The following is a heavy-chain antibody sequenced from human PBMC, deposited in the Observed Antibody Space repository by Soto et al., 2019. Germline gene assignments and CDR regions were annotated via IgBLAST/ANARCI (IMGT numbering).Heavy chain of an antibody. D-gene: IGHD5-18*01. CDR1: GGSFSGYY. CDR2: INHSGST. V-gene: IGHV4-34*01. J-gene: IGHJ4*02. CDR3: ARALGYTYGHLPIDY. Sequence: VQLQQWGAGLLKPSETLSLTCAVYGGSFSGYYWSWIRQPPGQGLEWIGEINHSGSTNYSPSLKSRVTISLDTSRNQFSLKLNSVTAADTAVYYCARALGYTYGHLPIDYWGQGALVTVSS.